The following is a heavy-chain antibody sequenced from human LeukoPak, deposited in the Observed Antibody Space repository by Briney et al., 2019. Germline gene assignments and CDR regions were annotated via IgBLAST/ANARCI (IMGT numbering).Heavy chain of an antibody. CDR1: GFTFSSYS. V-gene: IGHV3-21*01. J-gene: IGHJ4*02. D-gene: IGHD5-24*01. CDR3: ARDKVATIDY. Sequence: GGSLRLSCAASGFTFSSYSMNWVRQAPGKGLEWVSSISSSSSYIYYADSVKGRFTISRDNAKNSLYLQMNSLRAEETAVYYCARDKVATIDYWGQGTQVTVSS. CDR2: ISSSSSYI.